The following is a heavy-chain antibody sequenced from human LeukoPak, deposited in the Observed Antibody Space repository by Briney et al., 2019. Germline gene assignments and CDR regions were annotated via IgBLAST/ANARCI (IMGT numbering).Heavy chain of an antibody. Sequence: SETLSLTCAVYGGSFSGYYWSWIRQPPGKGLEWIGEIIHSGSPNYNPSLKSRVTMSIDTSKNQFSLKLSSVTAADTAVYYCARMPEMATTFDYWGQGTLVTVSS. D-gene: IGHD5-24*01. CDR2: IIHSGSP. CDR1: GGSFSGYY. CDR3: ARMPEMATTFDY. V-gene: IGHV4-34*10. J-gene: IGHJ4*02.